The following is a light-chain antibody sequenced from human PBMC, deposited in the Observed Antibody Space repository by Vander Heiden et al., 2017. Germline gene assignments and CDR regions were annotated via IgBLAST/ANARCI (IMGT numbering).Light chain of an antibody. Sequence: QSALTQPPSASGSPGQSVTISCTGTNTDVGGYNYVSWYQQSPGKAPKLIIYEVTKRPSGVPDRFSASKSGNTASLTVSGLQAEDEADYYCSSYGGRNNYVVGSGTKITVL. CDR3: SSYGGRNNYV. CDR1: NTDVGGYNY. CDR2: EVT. V-gene: IGLV2-8*01. J-gene: IGLJ1*01.